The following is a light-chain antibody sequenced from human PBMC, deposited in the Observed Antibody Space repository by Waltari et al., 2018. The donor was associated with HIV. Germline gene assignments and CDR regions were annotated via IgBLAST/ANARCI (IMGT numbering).Light chain of an antibody. CDR3: QQSDNWAPLT. CDR1: QAVNNH. CDR2: DAS. V-gene: IGKV3-15*01. Sequence: DIVMTQSPAPLSVSPGERVPLSCRASQAVNNHLVCYEQKPGQAPRLLIYDASNSGTGTPARFSGSGSETEVTLNSSSLQSEDFAVHYGQQSDNWAPLTSGGGTKVEMK. J-gene: IGKJ4*02.